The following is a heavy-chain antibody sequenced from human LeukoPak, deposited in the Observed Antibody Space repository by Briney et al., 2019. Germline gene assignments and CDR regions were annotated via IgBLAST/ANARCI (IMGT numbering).Heavy chain of an antibody. J-gene: IGHJ6*03. CDR2: IIPIFGTA. CDR1: GGTFSSYA. CDR3: ASPGGGDYYYYMDV. V-gene: IGHV1-69*13. D-gene: IGHD2-8*02. Sequence: SVKVSCKASGGTFSSYAISWVRQAPGQGLEWMGGIIPIFGTANYAQKFQGRVTITADESTSTAYMELSSLRSEDTAVYYRASPGGGDYYYYMDVWGKGTTVTVSS.